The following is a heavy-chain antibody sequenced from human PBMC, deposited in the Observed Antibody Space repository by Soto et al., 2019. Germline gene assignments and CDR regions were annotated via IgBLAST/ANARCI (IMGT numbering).Heavy chain of an antibody. CDR1: GFTFSSYA. CDR2: ISYDGSNK. J-gene: IGHJ3*02. V-gene: IGHV3-30-3*01. D-gene: IGHD3-3*01. Sequence: QVQLVESGAGVVQPGRSLRLSCAASGFTFSSYAMHWVRQAPGKGLEWVAVISYDGSNKYYADSVKGRFTISRDNSKNTLYLQMNSLRAEDTAVYYCARGLRFLEWFPTDAVDIWGQGTMVTVSS. CDR3: ARGLRFLEWFPTDAVDI.